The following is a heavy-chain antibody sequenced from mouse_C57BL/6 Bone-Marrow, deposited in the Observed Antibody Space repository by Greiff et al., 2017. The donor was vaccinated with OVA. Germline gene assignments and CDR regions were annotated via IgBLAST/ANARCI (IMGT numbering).Heavy chain of an antibody. V-gene: IGHV5-4*01. CDR3: ARGFITEGYFDV. Sequence: EVQLVESGGGLVKPGGSLKLSCAASGFTFSSSAMSWVRQTPEKRLEWVATISAGGSYTYYPDNVKGRFTISRDNAKNNLYLQMSHLKSEDTAMYYCARGFITEGYFDVWGTGTTVTVSS. J-gene: IGHJ1*03. D-gene: IGHD1-1*01. CDR1: GFTFSSSA. CDR2: ISAGGSYT.